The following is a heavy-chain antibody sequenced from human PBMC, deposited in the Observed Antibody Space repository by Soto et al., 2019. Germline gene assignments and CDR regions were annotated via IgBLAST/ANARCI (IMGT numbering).Heavy chain of an antibody. D-gene: IGHD1-1*01. CDR3: ATVQARNDGNGFDP. CDR1: GHTFTNYG. CDR2: ISASNGNT. V-gene: IGHV1-18*01. Sequence: QVQLEQSGVEVKKPGASVKVSCRASGHTFTNYGFTWVRQAPGQGLEWMGWISASNGNTNYAQKFQGRVTMARDTSTSTLYMELRSLTSDDTAVYYCATVQARNDGNGFDPWGQGTLVTVSS. J-gene: IGHJ5*02.